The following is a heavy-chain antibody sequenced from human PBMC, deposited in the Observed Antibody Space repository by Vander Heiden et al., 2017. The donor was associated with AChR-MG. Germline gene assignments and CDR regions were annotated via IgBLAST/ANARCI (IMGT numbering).Heavy chain of an antibody. CDR3: ARGVLDSSSYSFPY. Sequence: EVQLVETGGGLIQPGGSLRLSCAASGFPISTHYMSWVRQAPGKGLEWVSVIYSGGSTYYSDSVKGRFTISRDNSKNTLYLQMNTLRAEDTAVYYCARGVLDSSSYSFPYWVQGPLVTVSS. CDR2: IYSGGST. D-gene: IGHD3-22*01. CDR1: GFPISTHY. V-gene: IGHV3-53*02. J-gene: IGHJ4*02.